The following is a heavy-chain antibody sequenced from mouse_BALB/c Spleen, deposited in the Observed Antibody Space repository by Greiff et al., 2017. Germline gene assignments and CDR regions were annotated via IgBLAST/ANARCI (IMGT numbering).Heavy chain of an antibody. D-gene: IGHD2-14*01. CDR3: ARGGDRYDRGNYFDY. Sequence: QVQLKQPGAELVKPGASVKLSCKASGYTFTSYWMHWVKQRPGQGLEWIGEINPSNGRTNYNEKFKSKATLTVDKSSSTAYMQLSSLTSEDSAVYYCARGGDRYDRGNYFDYWGQGTTLTVSS. J-gene: IGHJ2*01. V-gene: IGHV1S81*02. CDR2: INPSNGRT. CDR1: GYTFTSYW.